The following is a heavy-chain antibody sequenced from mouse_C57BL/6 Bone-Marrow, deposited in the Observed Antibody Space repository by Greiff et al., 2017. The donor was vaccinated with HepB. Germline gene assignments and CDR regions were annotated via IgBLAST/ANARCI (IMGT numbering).Heavy chain of an antibody. CDR3: ARHLYYYGSSYVNYFDY. CDR1: GFTFSDYY. D-gene: IGHD1-1*01. J-gene: IGHJ2*01. V-gene: IGHV5-12*01. CDR2: ISNGGGST. Sequence: EVKVVDSGGGLVQPGGSLKLSCAASGFTFSDYYMYWVRQTPEKRLEWVAYISNGGGSTYYPDTVKGRFTISRDNAKNTLYLQMSRLKSEDTAMYYCARHLYYYGSSYVNYFDYWGQGTTLTVSS.